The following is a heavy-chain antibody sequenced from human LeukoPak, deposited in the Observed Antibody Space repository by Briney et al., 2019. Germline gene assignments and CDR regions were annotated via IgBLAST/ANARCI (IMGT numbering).Heavy chain of an antibody. V-gene: IGHV4-31*03. J-gene: IGHJ4*02. D-gene: IGHD2-15*01. Sequence: SETLSLTCTVSGGSISSGGYYWSWIRQHPGKGLEWIGYIYYSGSTYYNPSLKSRVTISVDTSKNQFSLKLSSVTAADTAVYYCARMAATKTGGFDYWGQGTLVTVSS. CDR1: GGSISSGGYY. CDR3: ARMAATKTGGFDY. CDR2: IYYSGST.